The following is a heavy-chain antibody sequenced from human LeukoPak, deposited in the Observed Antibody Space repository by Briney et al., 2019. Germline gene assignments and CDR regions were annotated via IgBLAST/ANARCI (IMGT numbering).Heavy chain of an antibody. Sequence: GRSLRLSCAASLFTFSNYGMHWVRHATAKELEWVVVISYDGSNKYYTDNLKRRFTICSNNSKNTLYLQMNSLRADDTAVYYCAKDALVRSAPSHYFDYWGQGTLVTVSS. D-gene: IGHD3-10*01. CDR3: AKDALVRSAPSHYFDY. CDR2: ISYDGSNK. V-gene: IGHV3-30*18. CDR1: LFTFSNYG. J-gene: IGHJ4*02.